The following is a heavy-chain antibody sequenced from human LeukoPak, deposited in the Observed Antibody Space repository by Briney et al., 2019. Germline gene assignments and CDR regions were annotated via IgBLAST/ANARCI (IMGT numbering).Heavy chain of an antibody. CDR2: ISGSGGST. D-gene: IGHD3-22*01. V-gene: IGHV3-23*01. CDR1: GFTFSSYA. Sequence: GGSLRLSCAASGFTFSSYAMSWVRQAPGKGLEWVSAISGSGGSTYYADSVKGRFTISRDNSKNTLYLQMNSLRAEDTAVYYCAKERKRITMIVVVKEFIDYFQHWGQGTLVTVSS. J-gene: IGHJ1*01. CDR3: AKERKRITMIVVVKEFIDYFQH.